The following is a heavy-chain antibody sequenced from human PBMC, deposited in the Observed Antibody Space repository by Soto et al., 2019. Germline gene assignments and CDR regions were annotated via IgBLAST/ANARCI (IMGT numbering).Heavy chain of an antibody. CDR3: ARVDTFFVAFDI. CDR2: ISSSSSYI. D-gene: IGHD5-18*01. V-gene: IGHV3-21*01. Sequence: GVSLRLSCAASGFTFSSYSMNWVRQAPGKGLEWVSSISSSSSYIYYADSVKGRFTISRDNAKNSLYLQMNSLRAEDTAVYYCARVDTFFVAFDIWGQGTMVTVSS. CDR1: GFTFSSYS. J-gene: IGHJ3*02.